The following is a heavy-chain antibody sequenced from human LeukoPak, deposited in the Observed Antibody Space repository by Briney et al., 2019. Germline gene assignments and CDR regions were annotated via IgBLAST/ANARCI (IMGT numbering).Heavy chain of an antibody. CDR1: KFAFSSYA. D-gene: IGHD4-23*01. CDR2: IASDGSST. J-gene: IGHJ4*02. Sequence: GGSLRLSCAASKFAFSSYAMSWVRQAPGKGLVWVSRIASDGSSTTYADSVKGRFSISRDNAKNTLYLQMNSLRVEDTAVYYCARGRPHGNDYWGQGTLVTVSS. CDR3: ARGRPHGNDY. V-gene: IGHV3-74*01.